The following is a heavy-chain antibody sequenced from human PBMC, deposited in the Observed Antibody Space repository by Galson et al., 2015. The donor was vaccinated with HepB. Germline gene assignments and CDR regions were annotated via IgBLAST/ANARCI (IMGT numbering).Heavy chain of an antibody. CDR3: ARGRPTVGAYCGGDCYSVFDY. CDR2: IIPILGIA. Sequence: SVKVSCKASGGTFSSYAISWVRQAPGQGLEWMGRIIPILGIANYAQKFQGRVTITADKSASTAYMELSSLRSEDTAVYYCARGRPTVGAYCGGDCYSVFDYWGQGTLVTVSS. J-gene: IGHJ4*02. V-gene: IGHV1-69*04. D-gene: IGHD2-21*02. CDR1: GGTFSSYA.